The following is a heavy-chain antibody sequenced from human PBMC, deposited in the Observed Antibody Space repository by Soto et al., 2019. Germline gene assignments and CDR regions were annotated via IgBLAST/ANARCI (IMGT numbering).Heavy chain of an antibody. V-gene: IGHV3-21*01. D-gene: IGHD3-22*01. CDR3: ARGGGYYDTRGYNRVTFDM. CDR1: GFTFSSYS. CDR2: VSSSSSYI. J-gene: IGHJ3*02. Sequence: GGSLRLSCAGTGFTFSSYSMNWVRQAPGKGLEWVSCVSSSSSYIFYADSVKGRFTISRDNAKDSLHLQMNSLRAEDTAVYYCARGGGYYDTRGYNRVTFDMWGHGTMVTVSS.